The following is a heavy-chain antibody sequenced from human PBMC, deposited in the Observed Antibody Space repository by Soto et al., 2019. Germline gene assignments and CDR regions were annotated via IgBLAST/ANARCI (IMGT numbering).Heavy chain of an antibody. J-gene: IGHJ4*02. CDR3: ARYGRTYYSHSSGYYPPDY. CDR1: GYTFTSYG. V-gene: IGHV1-18*01. D-gene: IGHD3-22*01. CDR2: ISAYNGNT. Sequence: ASVKVSCKASGYTFTSYGISWVRQAPGQGLEWMGWISAYNGNTNYAQKLQGRVTMTTDTSTSTAYMELRSLRSDDTAMYYCARYGRTYYSHSSGYYPPDYWGQGTLVTVSA.